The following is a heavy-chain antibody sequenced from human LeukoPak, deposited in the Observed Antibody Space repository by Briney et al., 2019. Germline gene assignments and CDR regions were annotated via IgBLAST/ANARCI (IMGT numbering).Heavy chain of an antibody. Sequence: GGSLRLSCAASGFTLSTYTMNWVRQAPGKGLEWVSSISSSGSYIYYADSVKGRFTISRDNSKNTLYLQMNSLRAEDTAVYYCTRGVVNRFGESHYFDYWGQGTLVTVSS. J-gene: IGHJ4*02. CDR2: ISSSGSYI. V-gene: IGHV3-21*01. CDR1: GFTLSTYT. D-gene: IGHD3-10*01. CDR3: TRGVVNRFGESHYFDY.